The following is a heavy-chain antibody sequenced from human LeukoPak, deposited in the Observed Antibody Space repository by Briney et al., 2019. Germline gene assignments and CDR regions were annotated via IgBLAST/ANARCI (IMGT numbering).Heavy chain of an antibody. D-gene: IGHD3-10*01. Sequence: SETLSLTCTVSGGSISSYYWSWIRQPRGKGLEWIGHIYYSGSTYYNPSLKSRVIISVDTSKNQFSLKMSSVIAADTAVYYCARTPDSGTYYNAWFDPWGQGTLVTVSS. CDR1: GGSISSYY. CDR3: ARTPDSGTYYNAWFDP. CDR2: IYYSGST. V-gene: IGHV4-59*08. J-gene: IGHJ5*02.